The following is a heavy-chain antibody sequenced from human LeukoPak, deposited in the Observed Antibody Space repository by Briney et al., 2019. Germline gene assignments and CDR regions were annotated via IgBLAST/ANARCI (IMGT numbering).Heavy chain of an antibody. Sequence: GGSLRLSCAASGFTFSDYYMSRIRQAPGKGLEWVSYISSSGSTIYYADSVKGRFTISRDNAKNSLYLQMNSLRAEDTAVYYCARWEGYCSSTSCYYPWGQGTLVTVSS. V-gene: IGHV3-11*01. CDR3: ARWEGYCSSTSCYYP. CDR1: GFTFSDYY. D-gene: IGHD2-2*01. CDR2: ISSSGSTI. J-gene: IGHJ5*02.